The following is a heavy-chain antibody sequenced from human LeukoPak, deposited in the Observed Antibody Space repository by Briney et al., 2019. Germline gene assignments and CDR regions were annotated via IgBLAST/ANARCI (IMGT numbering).Heavy chain of an antibody. D-gene: IGHD6-19*01. CDR2: IRYNGSNK. V-gene: IGHV3-30*02. Sequence: GGSLRLSCAASGFTFSSYGMHWVRQAPGKGLEWVAFIRYNGSNKYYADSVKGRFTISRDNSKNTLYLQMNSLRAEDTAVYYCAKDRSSGWYLHNGMDVWGQGTTVTVSS. J-gene: IGHJ6*02. CDR1: GFTFSSYG. CDR3: AKDRSSGWYLHNGMDV.